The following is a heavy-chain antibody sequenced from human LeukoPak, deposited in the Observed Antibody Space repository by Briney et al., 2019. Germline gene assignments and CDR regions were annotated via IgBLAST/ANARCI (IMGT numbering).Heavy chain of an antibody. D-gene: IGHD2-2*01. V-gene: IGHV3-21*01. CDR2: ISTSSRYV. CDR3: ARADCSSSTCYLRRSWFDP. J-gene: IGHJ5*02. Sequence: GGSLRLSCAASGFTLSNYDMNWVRQAPGKGLEWVSSISTSSRYVYYKDSVRGRFTISRDDAKNSLYLEMNSLRAEDTAVYYCARADCSSSTCYLRRSWFDPWGQGTLVTVSS. CDR1: GFTLSNYD.